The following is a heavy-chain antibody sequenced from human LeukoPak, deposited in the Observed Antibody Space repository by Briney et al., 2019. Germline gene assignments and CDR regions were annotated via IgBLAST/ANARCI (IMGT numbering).Heavy chain of an antibody. J-gene: IGHJ3*02. Sequence: GGSLRLSCAASGFTFSSYDMHWVRQPTGKGLEWVSGIGTTGDTYYPGSVKGRFTISRENAKNALYLQMNSLRAENTAVYYCARGLYYYDSSGYYGDTFDIWGQGTMDIVSS. CDR1: GFTFSSYD. V-gene: IGHV3-13*04. CDR2: IGTTGDT. D-gene: IGHD3-22*01. CDR3: ARGLYYYDSSGYYGDTFDI.